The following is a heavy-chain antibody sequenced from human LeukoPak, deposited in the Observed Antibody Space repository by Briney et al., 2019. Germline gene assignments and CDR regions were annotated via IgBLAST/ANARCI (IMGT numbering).Heavy chain of an antibody. J-gene: IGHJ4*02. CDR2: INPNSGGT. CDR3: ASFLGSPQLPDTAIVY. V-gene: IGHV1-2*06. Sequence: ASVNVSCKASGYTFTGYYMHWVRQAPGQGLEWMGRINPNSGGTNYAQKFQGRVTMTRDTSISTAYMELSRLRSDDTAVYYCASFLGSPQLPDTAIVYWGQGTLVTVSS. CDR1: GYTFTGYY. D-gene: IGHD5-18*01.